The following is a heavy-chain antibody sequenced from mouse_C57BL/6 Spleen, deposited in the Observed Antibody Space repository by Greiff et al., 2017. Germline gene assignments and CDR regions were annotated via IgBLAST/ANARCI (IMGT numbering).Heavy chain of an antibody. CDR1: GFTFSDYG. D-gene: IGHD1-1*01. CDR3: ARPVVNYYAMDY. Sequence: DVKLVESGGGLVKPGGSLKLSCAASGFTFSDYGMHWVRQAPEKGLEWVAYISSGSSTIYYADTVKGRFTISRDNAKNTLFLQMTSLRSEDTAMYYCARPVVNYYAMDYWGQGTSVTVSS. CDR2: ISSGSSTI. V-gene: IGHV5-17*01. J-gene: IGHJ4*01.